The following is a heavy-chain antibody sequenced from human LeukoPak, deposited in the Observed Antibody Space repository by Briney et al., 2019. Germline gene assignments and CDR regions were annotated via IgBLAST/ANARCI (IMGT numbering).Heavy chain of an antibody. CDR1: GGSISSGSYY. V-gene: IGHV4-61*02. Sequence: SQTLSLTCTVSGGSISSGSYYWSWIRQPAGKGLEWIGRIYTSGNTIYNPSLKSRVTISVDTSKNQFSLKLSSVTAADTAVYYCARDSGPYDLLTDQPAYWGQGTLVTVSS. CDR2: IYTSGNT. CDR3: ARDSGPYDLLTDQPAY. D-gene: IGHD3-9*01. J-gene: IGHJ4*02.